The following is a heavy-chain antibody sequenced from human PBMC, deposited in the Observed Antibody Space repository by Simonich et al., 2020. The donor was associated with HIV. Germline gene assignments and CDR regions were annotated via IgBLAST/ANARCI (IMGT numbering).Heavy chain of an antibody. CDR1: GGSFSGYY. V-gene: IGHV4-34*11. Sequence: QVQLQQWGAGLLKPSETLSLTCAVYGGSFSGYYWSWIPQPPGKGLEGIGYIYYGGNTNYNSSLQGRVTMSLDTSKTQFSLKLSSVTAADTAVYYCARGYSTSWYWFDPWGQGTLVTVSS. CDR2: IYYGGNT. J-gene: IGHJ5*02. D-gene: IGHD6-13*01. CDR3: ARGYSTSWYWFDP.